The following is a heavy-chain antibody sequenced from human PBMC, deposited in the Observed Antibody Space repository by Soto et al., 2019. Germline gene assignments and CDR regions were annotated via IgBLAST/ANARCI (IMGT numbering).Heavy chain of an antibody. CDR3: AQGYRHGPFVF. Sequence: EVQLSESGGGLVQPGGSLRLSCAGSGFIFSDYAMSWVRQAPGKALEWVSGIGGSGASTYYSYSAKGRFTTSRDNSKNTLSLQMNSLRVDDTAVYYCAQGYRHGPFVFWGQATLVTVSS. CDR2: IGGSGAST. D-gene: IGHD5-18*01. CDR1: GFIFSDYA. J-gene: IGHJ4*01. V-gene: IGHV3-23*01.